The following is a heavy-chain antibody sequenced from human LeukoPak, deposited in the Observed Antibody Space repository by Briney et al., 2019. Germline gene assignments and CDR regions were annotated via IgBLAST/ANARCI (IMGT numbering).Heavy chain of an antibody. CDR2: MYYSGST. CDR3: ARGTEAFDI. D-gene: IGHD1-1*01. Sequence: SETLSLTCTVSGGSISSGDYYWGWIRQPPGKGLEWIGYMYYSGSTYYNPSLKSRVTISVDTYKNQFSLKLSSVTAADTAVYYCARGTEAFDIWGQGTMVTVSS. CDR1: GGSISSGDYY. J-gene: IGHJ3*02. V-gene: IGHV4-30-4*08.